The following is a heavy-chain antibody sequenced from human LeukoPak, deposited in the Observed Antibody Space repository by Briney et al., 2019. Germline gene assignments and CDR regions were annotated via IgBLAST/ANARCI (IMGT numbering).Heavy chain of an antibody. D-gene: IGHD6-13*01. CDR1: GFTFSSYA. CDR2: ISSNGAST. Sequence: GGSLRLSCAASGFTFSSYAMSWVRQAPGKGLEWVSGISSNGASTYYVDSVKGRFTISRDNSKNTLFLQMNSLRAEDAAVYYCAKRGSVGTLGHFDYWGQGTLVTVSS. J-gene: IGHJ4*02. V-gene: IGHV3-23*01. CDR3: AKRGSVGTLGHFDY.